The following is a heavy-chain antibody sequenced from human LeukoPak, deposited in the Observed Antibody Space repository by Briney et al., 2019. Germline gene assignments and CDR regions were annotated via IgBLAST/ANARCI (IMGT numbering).Heavy chain of an antibody. D-gene: IGHD3-3*01. CDR3: AKPLIYDFWSGGYYFDY. CDR2: ISWDGGST. CDR1: GLTFDDYT. V-gene: IGHV3-43*01. J-gene: IGHJ4*02. Sequence: GGSLRLSCAASGLTFDDYTMHWVRQAPGKGLEWVSLISWDGGSTYYADSVKGRFTISRDNSKNSLYLQMNSLRTEDTALYYCAKPLIYDFWSGGYYFDYWGQGTLVTVSS.